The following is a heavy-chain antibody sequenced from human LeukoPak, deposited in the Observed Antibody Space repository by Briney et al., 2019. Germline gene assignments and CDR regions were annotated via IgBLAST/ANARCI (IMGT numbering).Heavy chain of an antibody. D-gene: IGHD2-2*01. CDR2: SNSDGSIT. Sequence: PGGSLRLSCAASGFTFSSDWMFWVRQAPGKGLVWVSRSNSDGSITTYADSVKGRFTISRDNAKSTLYLQMNSLRAEDTAVYYCTRAGYYAFGMDVWGQGTTVTVSS. V-gene: IGHV3-74*01. CDR3: TRAGYYAFGMDV. CDR1: GFTFSSDW. J-gene: IGHJ6*02.